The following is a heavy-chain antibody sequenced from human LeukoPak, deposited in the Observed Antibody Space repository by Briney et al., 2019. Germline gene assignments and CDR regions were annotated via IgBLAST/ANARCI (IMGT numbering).Heavy chain of an antibody. Sequence: QPGGSLRLSCAASGFTFSSYEMNWVRQAPGKGLEWVSYISSSGSTIHYAESVKGRFTISRDNAKNSLYLQMNSLRAEDTAVYYCARDRSYYGSGSYPLNGMDVWGKGTTVTVSS. V-gene: IGHV3-48*03. CDR3: ARDRSYYGSGSYPLNGMDV. CDR1: GFTFSSYE. D-gene: IGHD3-10*01. J-gene: IGHJ6*04. CDR2: ISSSGSTI.